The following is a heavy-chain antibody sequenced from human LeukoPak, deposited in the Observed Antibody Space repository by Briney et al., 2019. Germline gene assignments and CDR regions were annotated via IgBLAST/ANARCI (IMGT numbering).Heavy chain of an antibody. Sequence: PGGSLRLSCAASGFTFSSYGMHWVRQAPGKGLEWVAVIWYDGSNKYYADSVKGRFTICRDNSKNTLYLQMNSLRAEDTAVYYCAKAKFSVATTTDFWGQGTLVTVSS. CDR3: AKAKFSVATTTDF. V-gene: IGHV3-33*06. CDR1: GFTFSSYG. CDR2: IWYDGSNK. J-gene: IGHJ4*02. D-gene: IGHD5-12*01.